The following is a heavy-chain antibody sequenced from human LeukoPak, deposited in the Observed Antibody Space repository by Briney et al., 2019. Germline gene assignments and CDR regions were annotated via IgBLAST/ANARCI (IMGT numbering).Heavy chain of an antibody. CDR1: GFTFSSYW. CDR2: IKQDGSEK. J-gene: IGHJ3*02. V-gene: IGHV3-7*01. CDR3: ARKGAKLGIGAFDT. Sequence: GGSLRLSCAASGFTFSSYWMGWVRQAPGKGLEWVANIKQDGSEKYYVDSVKGRFTISRDNAKNSLYLQMNSLRAEDTAVYYCARKGAKLGIGAFDTWGQGTMVTVSS. D-gene: IGHD7-27*01.